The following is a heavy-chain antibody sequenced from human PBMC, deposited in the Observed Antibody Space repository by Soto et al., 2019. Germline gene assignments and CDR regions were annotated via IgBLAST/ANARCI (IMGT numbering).Heavy chain of an antibody. CDR1: GFTFSSYA. V-gene: IGHV3-30-3*01. CDR3: ARTLGASLSNYYGMDV. J-gene: IGHJ6*02. CDR2: ISYDGSNK. D-gene: IGHD3-16*01. Sequence: SLSCAASGFTFSSYAMHWVRQAPGKGLAWVAVISYDGSNKYYADSVKGRFTISRDNSKHTLDVQMNSLRAEDTAVYYCARTLGASLSNYYGMDVWGRGTTVTVSS.